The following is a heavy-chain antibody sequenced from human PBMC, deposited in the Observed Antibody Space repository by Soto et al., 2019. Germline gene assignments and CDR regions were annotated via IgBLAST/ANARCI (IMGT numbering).Heavy chain of an antibody. V-gene: IGHV1-3*05. CDR2: IKADNTNT. J-gene: IGHJ4*02. CDR3: AREGGWYVDY. Sequence: QVQLVQSGAEEKKPGASVKVSCKASGFTFSGYTIHWVRQAPGQRLEWMGWIKADNTNTKYSQKLQGRVTITRDTSANTVYMELSSLRSEDTAVYYCAREGGWYVDYWGQGTLVTVSS. CDR1: GFTFSGYT. D-gene: IGHD6-19*01.